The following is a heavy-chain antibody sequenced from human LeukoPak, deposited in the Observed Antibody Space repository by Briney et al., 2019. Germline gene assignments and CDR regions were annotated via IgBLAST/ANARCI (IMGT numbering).Heavy chain of an antibody. Sequence: KPSETLSLTCTVSGGSISSSNYYWGWIRQPPGKGLEWIGSIYYSGSTYYNPSLKSRVTISVDTSKNQFSLKLSSVTAADTAVYYCARETVWFGELLDAFDIWGQGTMVTVSS. V-gene: IGHV4-39*02. CDR2: IYYSGST. CDR3: ARETVWFGELLDAFDI. D-gene: IGHD3-10*01. J-gene: IGHJ3*02. CDR1: GGSISSSNYY.